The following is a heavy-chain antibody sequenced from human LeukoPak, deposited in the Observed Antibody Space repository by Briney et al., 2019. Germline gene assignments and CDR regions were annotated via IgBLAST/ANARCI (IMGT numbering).Heavy chain of an antibody. CDR1: GGSFSGYY. J-gene: IGHJ4*02. CDR3: ARRTVTLDY. D-gene: IGHD4-17*01. Sequence: PSETLSLTCAVSGGSFSGYYWSWIRQPPGKGLEWIGEINHSGSTNYNPSLKSRVTISVDTSKNQFSLKLSSVTAADTAVYYCARRTVTLDYWGQGTLVTASS. V-gene: IGHV4-34*01. CDR2: INHSGST.